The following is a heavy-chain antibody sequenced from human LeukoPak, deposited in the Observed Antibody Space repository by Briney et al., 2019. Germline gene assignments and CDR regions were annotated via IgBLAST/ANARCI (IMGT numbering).Heavy chain of an antibody. CDR3: ARTTTVRGTYYMDV. CDR1: GGSISSYY. CDR2: IYYSGST. J-gene: IGHJ6*03. V-gene: IGHV4-59*01. D-gene: IGHD3-10*01. Sequence: SETLSLTCTVSGGSISSYYWSWIRQPPGKGLEWIGYIYYSGSTNYNPSLKSRVTISVDTSKNRFSLKLRSVTAADTAVYYCARTTTVRGTYYMDVWGQGTMVTVSS.